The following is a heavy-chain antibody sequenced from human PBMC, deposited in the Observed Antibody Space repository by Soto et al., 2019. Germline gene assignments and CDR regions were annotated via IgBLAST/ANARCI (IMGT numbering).Heavy chain of an antibody. CDR3: ARDSVTPGYFDY. D-gene: IGHD4-17*01. Sequence: GGSLSLSCAASGVTVSSNYMSWGRLAQGPGLERVSIMYSGGSTYYSDSATRRFTITRDNNKNTLKLQMNSLRAEDTAVYYCARDSVTPGYFDYWGQGTLVTVSS. V-gene: IGHV3-53*01. J-gene: IGHJ4*02. CDR1: GVTVSSNY. CDR2: MYSGGST.